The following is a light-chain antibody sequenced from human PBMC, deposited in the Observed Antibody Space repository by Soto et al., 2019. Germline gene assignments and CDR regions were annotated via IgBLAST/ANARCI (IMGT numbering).Light chain of an antibody. CDR3: CSNAGINTGV. J-gene: IGLJ3*02. CDR1: SSAVGSSNL. CDR2: DGS. V-gene: IGLV2-23*01. Sequence: QSALTQPASVSGSPGQSITITCTETSSAVGSSNLVSWYQHHPGKGPKLIIYDGSKRPSGVSNRFSGSKSGNTASLTISGLQTEDEADYYCCSNAGINTGVFGGGTKLTVL.